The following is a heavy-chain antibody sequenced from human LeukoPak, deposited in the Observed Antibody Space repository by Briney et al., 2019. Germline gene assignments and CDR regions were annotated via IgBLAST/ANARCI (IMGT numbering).Heavy chain of an antibody. Sequence: GGSLRLSCAASGFTFSRYGMHWVRQVPGKGLEWVAVISYDGSNTYYGDSVKGRFTLSRDNAKNSLYLQMNSLRAEDTAVYYCARDYYDFWSGYLYYMDVWGKGTTVTVSS. J-gene: IGHJ6*03. D-gene: IGHD3-3*01. CDR1: GFTFSRYG. CDR3: ARDYYDFWSGYLYYMDV. V-gene: IGHV3-30*03. CDR2: ISYDGSNT.